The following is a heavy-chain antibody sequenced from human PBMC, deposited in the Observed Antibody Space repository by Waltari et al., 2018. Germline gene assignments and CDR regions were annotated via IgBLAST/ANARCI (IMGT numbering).Heavy chain of an antibody. CDR3: ARVAVGGVHYYYGMDV. D-gene: IGHD1-26*01. CDR1: GYTFTSYD. Sequence: QVQLVQSGAEVKKPGASVKVSCKASGYTFTSYDITWVRPATGQGLEWMGWMNPNSGNTGYAQKFQGRVTITRNTSISTAYMELSSLRSEDTAVYYCARVAVGGVHYYYGMDVWGQGTTVTVSS. J-gene: IGHJ6*02. CDR2: MNPNSGNT. V-gene: IGHV1-8*03.